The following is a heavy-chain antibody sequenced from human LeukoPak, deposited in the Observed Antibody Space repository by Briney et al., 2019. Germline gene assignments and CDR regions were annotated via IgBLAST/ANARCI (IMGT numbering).Heavy chain of an antibody. J-gene: IGHJ4*02. V-gene: IGHV3-74*01. CDR1: VFTFSSYW. CDR3: AGYYYDSSGIKTDY. Sequence: GGSLRLSCAAPVFTFSSYWMHWVRQAPGKGLVWVSRINSDGSSTSYADSVKGRFTISRDNAKNTLYLQMNSLRAEDTAVYYCAGYYYDSSGIKTDYWGQGTLVTVSS. D-gene: IGHD3-22*01. CDR2: INSDGSST.